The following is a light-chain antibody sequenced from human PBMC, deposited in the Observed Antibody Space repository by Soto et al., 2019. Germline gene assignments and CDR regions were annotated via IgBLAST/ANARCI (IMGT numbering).Light chain of an antibody. Sequence: QSALTQPPSVSGAPGQRVTISCTGSSSNIGANYDVHWYQHRPGTAPKLLIFGNTNRPSGVPDRFSGSKSGTSASLAITGLQAEDEGDYYCQSYDSSLSGSEVFGTGTKVTVL. CDR1: SSNIGANYD. V-gene: IGLV1-40*01. J-gene: IGLJ1*01. CDR2: GNT. CDR3: QSYDSSLSGSEV.